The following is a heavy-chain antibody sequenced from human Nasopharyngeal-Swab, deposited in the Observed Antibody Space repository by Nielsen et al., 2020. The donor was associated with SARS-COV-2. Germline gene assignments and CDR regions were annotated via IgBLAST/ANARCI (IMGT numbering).Heavy chain of an antibody. CDR3: ARNRHYYGSGSYSKNWFDP. V-gene: IGHV1-3*01. Sequence: VSVKVSCKASGYTFTSYAMHWVRQAPGQRLEWMGWINAGNGNTKYSQKFQGRVTITRDTSASTAYMELSSLRSEDTAVYYCARNRHYYGSGSYSKNWFDPWGQGTLVTVSS. J-gene: IGHJ5*02. D-gene: IGHD3-10*01. CDR1: GYTFTSYA. CDR2: INAGNGNT.